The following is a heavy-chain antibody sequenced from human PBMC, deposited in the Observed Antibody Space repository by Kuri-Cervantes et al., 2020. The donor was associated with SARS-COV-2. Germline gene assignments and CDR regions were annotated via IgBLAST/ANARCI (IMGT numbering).Heavy chain of an antibody. V-gene: IGHV3-43D*03. Sequence: GGSLRLSCAASGFTFDDYAMHWVRQAPGEGLEWVSLISWDGGSTYYADSVKGRFTISRDNSKNSLYLQMNSLRAEDTAVYYCASGYSIDYWGQGTLVTVSS. D-gene: IGHD3-3*01. CDR3: ASGYSIDY. J-gene: IGHJ4*02. CDR1: GFTFDDYA. CDR2: ISWDGGST.